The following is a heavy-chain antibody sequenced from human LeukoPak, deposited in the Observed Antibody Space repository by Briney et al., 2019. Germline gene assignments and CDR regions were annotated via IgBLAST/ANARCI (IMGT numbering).Heavy chain of an antibody. CDR2: IKQDGSEK. CDR1: GFTFSSYW. CDR3: ARDSRPIRYFDWLSPSPFDY. V-gene: IGHV3-7*01. J-gene: IGHJ4*02. D-gene: IGHD3-9*01. Sequence: GGSLKLSCAASGFTFSSYWMTWVRQAPGKGLEWVANIKQDGSEKYYVDSVKGRFTISRDNAKNSLYLQMNSLRAEDTAVYYCARDSRPIRYFDWLSPSPFDYWGQGTLVTVSS.